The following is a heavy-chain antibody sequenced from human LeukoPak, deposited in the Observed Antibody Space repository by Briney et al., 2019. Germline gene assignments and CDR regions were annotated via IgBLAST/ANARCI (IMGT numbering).Heavy chain of an antibody. D-gene: IGHD3-22*01. Sequence: GASVKVSCKASGYTFTGYYMHWVRQAPGQGLEWMGWINPNSGGTNYAQKFQGRVTMTRDTSISTAYMELSRLRSDDTAVYYCARSITMIVVVGPPDYWGQGTLVTVSS. V-gene: IGHV1-2*02. J-gene: IGHJ4*02. CDR3: ARSITMIVVVGPPDY. CDR1: GYTFTGYY. CDR2: INPNSGGT.